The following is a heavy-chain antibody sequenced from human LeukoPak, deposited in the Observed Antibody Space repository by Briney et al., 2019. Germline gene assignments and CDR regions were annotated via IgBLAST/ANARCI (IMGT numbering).Heavy chain of an antibody. CDR2: IYYSGST. D-gene: IGHD5-12*01. Sequence: SETLSLTCTVSGGSISSYYWSWIRQPPGKGLEWIGYIYYSGSTNYNPSLKSRVTISVDTSKNQFSLKLSSVTAADTAVYYCASSRLPYYFDYWGQGTLVTVPS. J-gene: IGHJ4*02. V-gene: IGHV4-59*08. CDR3: ASSRLPYYFDY. CDR1: GGSISSYY.